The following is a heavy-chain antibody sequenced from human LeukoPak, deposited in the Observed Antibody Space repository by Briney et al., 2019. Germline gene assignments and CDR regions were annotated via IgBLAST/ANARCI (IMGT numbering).Heavy chain of an antibody. J-gene: IGHJ4*02. CDR1: GFTFSSYA. D-gene: IGHD1-26*01. V-gene: IGHV3-30-3*01. CDR2: ISYDGSNK. Sequence: GGSLRLSCAASGFTFSSYAMHWVRQAPGKGLERVAVISYDGSNKYYADSVKGRFTISRDNSKNTLYLQMNSLRAEDTAVYYCARGCHIVGDLEVYFDYWGQGTLVTVSS. CDR3: ARGCHIVGDLEVYFDY.